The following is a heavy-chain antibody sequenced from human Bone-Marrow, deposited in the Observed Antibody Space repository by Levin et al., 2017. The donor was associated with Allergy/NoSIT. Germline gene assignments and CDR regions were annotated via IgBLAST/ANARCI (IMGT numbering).Heavy chain of an antibody. J-gene: IGHJ6*02. Sequence: SCAASGFTFSSYGMHWVRQAPGKGLEWVAVISYDGSNKYYADSVKGRFTISRDNSKNTLYLQMNSLRAEDTAVYYCAKDVGYYDILTGYYYGMDVWGQGTTVTVSS. D-gene: IGHD3-9*01. CDR3: AKDVGYYDILTGYYYGMDV. CDR2: ISYDGSNK. V-gene: IGHV3-30*18. CDR1: GFTFSSYG.